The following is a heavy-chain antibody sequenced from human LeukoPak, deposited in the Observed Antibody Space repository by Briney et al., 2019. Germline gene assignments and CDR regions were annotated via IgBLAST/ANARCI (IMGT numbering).Heavy chain of an antibody. V-gene: IGHV3-23*01. CDR3: AKVSLRLGGDY. J-gene: IGHJ4*02. CDR2: LSDSGGKT. Sequence: PGGSLRLSCAASGFVFSSYAMSWVRQAPGKGLEWVSTLSDSGGKTYYADSVKGRFTISRDNSKNTLYLQMNSLRAEDTAVYYCAKVSLRLGGDYWGQGTLVTVSS. D-gene: IGHD4-17*01. CDR1: GFVFSSYA.